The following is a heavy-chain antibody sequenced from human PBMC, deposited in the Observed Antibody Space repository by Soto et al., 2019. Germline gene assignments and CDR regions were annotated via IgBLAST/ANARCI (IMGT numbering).Heavy chain of an antibody. V-gene: IGHV2-5*01. J-gene: IGHJ1*01. CDR3: ALYYYDSSGYYYHSQYFQH. CDR1: GFSLSTSGVG. CDR2: IYWNDDK. D-gene: IGHD3-22*01. Sequence: QITLKESGPTLVKPTQTLTLTCTFSGFSLSTSGVGVGWIRQPPGKALEWLALIYWNDDKRYSPSLKSRLTITKDTSKNQVVLTMTNIDPVDTATYYCALYYYDSSGYYYHSQYFQHWGQGTLVTVSS.